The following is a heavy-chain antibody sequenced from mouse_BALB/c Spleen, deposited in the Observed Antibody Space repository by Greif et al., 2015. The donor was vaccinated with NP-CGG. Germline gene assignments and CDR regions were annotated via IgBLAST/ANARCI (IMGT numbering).Heavy chain of an antibody. D-gene: IGHD2-4*01. CDR3: ASYYDYYYYAMDY. CDR1: GYSITSDYA. Sequence: EVKLEESGPGLVKPSQSLSLTCTVTGYSITSDYAWNWIRQFPGNKLEWMGYISYGGSTSYNPSLKSRISITRDTSKNQFFLQLNSVTTEDTATYYCASYYDYYYYAMDYWGQGTSVTVSS. J-gene: IGHJ4*01. CDR2: ISYGGST. V-gene: IGHV3-2*02.